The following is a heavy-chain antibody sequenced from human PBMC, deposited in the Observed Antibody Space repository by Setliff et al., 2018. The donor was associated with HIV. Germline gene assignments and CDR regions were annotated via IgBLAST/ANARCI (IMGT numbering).Heavy chain of an antibody. J-gene: IGHJ6*02. CDR2: IIPISGTA. CDR3: ARRPAGAVAGGYGMDV. D-gene: IGHD6-19*01. CDR1: GGTFSNYG. V-gene: IGHV1-69*05. Sequence: SVKVSCKASGGTFSNYGMSWVRQAPGQGLEWMGGIIPISGTANYAQKFHGRVTITTDESTSTAYMELSGLRSEDTAVYYCARRPAGAVAGGYGMDVWGQGTTVTVSS.